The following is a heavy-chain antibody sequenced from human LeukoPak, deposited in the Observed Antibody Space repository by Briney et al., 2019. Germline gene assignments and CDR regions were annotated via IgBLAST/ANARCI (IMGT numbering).Heavy chain of an antibody. Sequence: GGSLRLSCAASGFTFSKAWMNWVRQAPGKGLEWVGRIKSKTDGGTTDYTAPVKGRFTTSRDDSKNTVYLQMNSLKTEDTAMYYCARIMGTIGVWGQGTLVTVSS. CDR3: ARIMGTIGV. D-gene: IGHD1-26*01. J-gene: IGHJ4*02. CDR2: IKSKTDGGTT. V-gene: IGHV3-15*01. CDR1: GFTFSKAW.